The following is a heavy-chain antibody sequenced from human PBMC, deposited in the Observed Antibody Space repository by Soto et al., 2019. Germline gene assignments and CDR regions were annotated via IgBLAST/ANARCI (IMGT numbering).Heavy chain of an antibody. J-gene: IGHJ6*02. D-gene: IGHD3-3*01. CDR2: ISAYNGNT. V-gene: IGHV1-18*01. CDR3: ARERTPRYYDFWSGYYTTHYYYGMDV. Sequence: ASVKVSCKASGYTFTSYGISWVRQAPGQGLEWMGWISAYNGNTNYAQKLQGRVTMTTDTSTSTAYMELRSLRSDDTAVYYCARERTPRYYDFWSGYYTTHYYYGMDVWRQGTTVTVSS. CDR1: GYTFTSYG.